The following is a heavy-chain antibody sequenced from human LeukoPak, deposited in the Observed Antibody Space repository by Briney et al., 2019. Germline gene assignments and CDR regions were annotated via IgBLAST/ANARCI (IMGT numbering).Heavy chain of an antibody. J-gene: IGHJ4*02. D-gene: IGHD3-9*01. CDR3: ASTRYYDILTDTFDY. V-gene: IGHV1-69*06. CDR1: GGTFSSYA. CDR2: IIPIFGTA. Sequence: ASVKVSCKASGGTFSSYAISWVRQAPGQGLEWMGGIIPIFGTANYAQKFQGRVTITADKSTSTAYMELSSLRSEDTAVYYCASTRYYDILTDTFDYWGQGTLVTVSS.